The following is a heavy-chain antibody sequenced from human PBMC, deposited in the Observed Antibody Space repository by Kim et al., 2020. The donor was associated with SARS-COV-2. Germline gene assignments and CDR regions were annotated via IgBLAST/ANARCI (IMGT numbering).Heavy chain of an antibody. CDR2: ISYDGSNK. CDR1: GFTFSSYG. J-gene: IGHJ4*02. Sequence: GGSLRLSCAASGFTFSSYGMHWVRQAPGKGLEWVAVISYDGSNKYYADSVKGRFTISRDNSKNTLYLQMNSLRAEDTAVYYCAKTYYYDSSGYYQDYWGQGTLVTVSS. V-gene: IGHV3-30*18. CDR3: AKTYYYDSSGYYQDY. D-gene: IGHD3-22*01.